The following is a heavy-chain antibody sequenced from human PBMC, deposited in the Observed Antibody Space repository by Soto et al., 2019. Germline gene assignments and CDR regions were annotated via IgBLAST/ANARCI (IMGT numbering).Heavy chain of an antibody. Sequence: ASVKVSCKASGYSFTDYHIHWVRQAPGQGLEWLGRINPKSGGTSTAQKFQGWVTMTRDRPISTVYMELTRLRSDDTAVYFCARGHSTDCSNGVRSFFYNHEMDVWGQGTTVTVSS. J-gene: IGHJ6*02. D-gene: IGHD2-8*01. CDR1: GYSFTDYH. CDR3: ARGHSTDCSNGVRSFFYNHEMDV. CDR2: INPKSGGT. V-gene: IGHV1-2*04.